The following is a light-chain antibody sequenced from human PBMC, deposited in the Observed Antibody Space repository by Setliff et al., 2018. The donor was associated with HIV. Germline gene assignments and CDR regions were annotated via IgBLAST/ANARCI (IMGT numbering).Light chain of an antibody. J-gene: IGLJ1*01. CDR1: TGAVTSGHY. CDR3: LLSFGGARGV. Sequence: QAVVTQEPSLTVSPGGTVTLTCGSSTGAVTSGHYPYWFQQKPGQAPRTLIYDTSNRHSWTPARFSGSLLGGKAALTLSGAQPEDEAEYYCLLSFGGARGVFGTGTKGTVL. CDR2: DTS. V-gene: IGLV7-46*01.